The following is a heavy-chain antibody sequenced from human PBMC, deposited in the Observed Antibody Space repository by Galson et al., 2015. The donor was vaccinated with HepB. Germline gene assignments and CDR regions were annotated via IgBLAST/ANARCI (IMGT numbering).Heavy chain of an antibody. CDR1: GGFMTSSSFY. D-gene: IGHD3-10*01. V-gene: IGHV4-39*01. CDR3: ARRRLALVRAFDF. CDR2: VYYSGTT. J-gene: IGHJ4*02. Sequence: ETLSLTCTVSGGFMTSSSFYWGWVRQSPGKGLEWIGSVYYSGTTSYNPSLKGRVTISVDTSKNQFFLNLNSVTAADTALYFCARRRLALVRAFDFWGQGTLVTVSS.